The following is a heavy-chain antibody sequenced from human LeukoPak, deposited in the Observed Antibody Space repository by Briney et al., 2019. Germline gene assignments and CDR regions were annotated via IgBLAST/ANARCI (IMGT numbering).Heavy chain of an antibody. CDR1: GGSISNYY. CDR2: IYYSGST. Sequence: YPSETLSLTCTVSGGSISNYYWSWIRQPPGKGLEWIGYIYYSGSTNYNPSLKSRVTISVDTSKSQFSLKLSSVIAADTAVYYCARTTEGYCSSASCFGFSYSYYMDVWGKGTTVTISS. D-gene: IGHD2-2*01. CDR3: ARTTEGYCSSASCFGFSYSYYMDV. J-gene: IGHJ6*03. V-gene: IGHV4-59*01.